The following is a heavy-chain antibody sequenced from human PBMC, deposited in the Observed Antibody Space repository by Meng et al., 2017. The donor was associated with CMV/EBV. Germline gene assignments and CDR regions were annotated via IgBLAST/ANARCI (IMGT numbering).Heavy chain of an antibody. J-gene: IGHJ5*02. D-gene: IGHD6-13*01. CDR1: GDSVSSNSAA. V-gene: IGHV6-1*01. Sequence: QVQLNPQRQGSVKPSRTLPSTVATSGDSVSSNSAAWNWIRQSPSRGLEWLGRTYYRSKWYNDYAVSVKSRITINPDTSKNQFSLQLNSVTPEDTAVYYCARDPHSSSWYGWFDPWGQGTLVTVSS. CDR2: TYYRSKWYN. CDR3: ARDPHSSSWYGWFDP.